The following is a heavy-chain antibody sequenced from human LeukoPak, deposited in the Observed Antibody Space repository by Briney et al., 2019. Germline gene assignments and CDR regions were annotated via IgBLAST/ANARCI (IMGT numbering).Heavy chain of an antibody. D-gene: IGHD4-17*01. CDR2: INWNGGRT. CDR3: AKESTVTAFDY. CDR1: GFTFNDYG. J-gene: IGHJ4*02. V-gene: IGHV3-20*04. Sequence: GGSLRLSCAAPGFTFNDYGMSWVRQAPGKGLEWVSGINWNGGRTGYADSMKGRFIISRDNAKNSLYLQMNSLRAEDTAVYYCAKESTVTAFDYWGQGTLVTVSS.